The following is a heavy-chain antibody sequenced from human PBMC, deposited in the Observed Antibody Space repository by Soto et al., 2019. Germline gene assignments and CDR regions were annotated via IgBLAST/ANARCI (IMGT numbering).Heavy chain of an antibody. D-gene: IGHD1-26*01. CDR2: IHSDGSST. CDR3: ARGDRGAFDI. Sequence: EVPLVESGGGLVQPGESLRLSCAASGFTFSYYWMHWVRQAPGKGLVWVSRIHSDGSSTTYADSVKGRFTISRDNARNTVYLQMNSLRVEDTAVYYCARGDRGAFDIWGHGTVVTVSS. J-gene: IGHJ3*02. V-gene: IGHV3-74*01. CDR1: GFTFSYYW.